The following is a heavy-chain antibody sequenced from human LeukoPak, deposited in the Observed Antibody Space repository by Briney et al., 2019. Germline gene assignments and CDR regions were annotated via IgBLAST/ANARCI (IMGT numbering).Heavy chain of an antibody. Sequence: ASVKVSCKASGYTFTGYYMHWVRQAPGQGLEWMGWINPNSGGTNYAQKFQGRVTMTRDTSISTAYMELSRLRSDDTAVYYCARADIRVRAIYDYWGQGTPVTVSS. CDR3: ARADIRVRAIYDY. J-gene: IGHJ4*02. CDR1: GYTFTGYY. D-gene: IGHD3-10*01. V-gene: IGHV1-2*02. CDR2: INPNSGGT.